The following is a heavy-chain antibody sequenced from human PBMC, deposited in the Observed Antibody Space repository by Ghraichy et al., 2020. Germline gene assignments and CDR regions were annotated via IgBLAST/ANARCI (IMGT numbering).Heavy chain of an antibody. CDR2: IRFDGTNK. CDR3: AVESYSSGWYVGYFDY. J-gene: IGHJ4*02. V-gene: IGHV3-30*02. D-gene: IGHD6-19*01. Sequence: GGSLRLSCAASGFTFNTYGMHWVRQAPGKGLEWVASIRFDGTNKYYADSVKGRFAISRDNFKNTLYLQVSSLRAEDTAVYFCAVESYSSGWYVGYFDYWGQGTLVTVSS. CDR1: GFTFNTYG.